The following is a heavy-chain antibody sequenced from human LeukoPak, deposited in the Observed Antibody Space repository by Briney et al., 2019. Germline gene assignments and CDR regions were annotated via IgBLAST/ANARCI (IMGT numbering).Heavy chain of an antibody. CDR2: NSSSSSTI. V-gene: IGHV3-48*01. J-gene: IGHJ4*02. CDR1: GFTVNSNY. CDR3: ARIVVVPAAIRDFDY. Sequence: GGSLRLSCAASGFTVNSNYMSWVRQAPGKGLEWVSYNSSSSSTIYYADSVKGRFTISRDNAKNSLYLQMNSLRAEDTAVYYCARIVVVPAAIRDFDYWGQGTLVTVSS. D-gene: IGHD2-2*02.